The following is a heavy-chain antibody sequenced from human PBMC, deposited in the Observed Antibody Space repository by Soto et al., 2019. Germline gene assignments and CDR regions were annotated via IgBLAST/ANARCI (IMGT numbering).Heavy chain of an antibody. CDR2: IDWDDDK. J-gene: IGHJ4*02. CDR3: ARIPNSGSYSFFDY. Sequence: GSGPTLVNPTQTLTLTCTFSGFSLSTSGMCVSWIRQPPGKALEWLALIDWDDDKYYSTSLKTRLTISKDTSKNQVVLTMTNMDPVDTATYYCARIPNSGSYSFFDYWGQGTLVTVSS. CDR1: GFSLSTSGMC. V-gene: IGHV2-70*01. D-gene: IGHD1-26*01.